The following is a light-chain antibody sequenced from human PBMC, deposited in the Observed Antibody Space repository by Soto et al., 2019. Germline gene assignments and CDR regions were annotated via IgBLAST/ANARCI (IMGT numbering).Light chain of an antibody. CDR1: SNDVGGYNY. V-gene: IGLV2-14*01. CDR3: SSYTGSNIRYV. J-gene: IGLJ1*01. Sequence: QSVLTQPAPVSGSPGQSTTISCTGTSNDVGGYNYVSWYQHHPGKAPKLMIYEVSDRPSGVSNRFSGSKSGNTASLTISGLQAEDEADYYCSSYTGSNIRYVFGTGTKVTVL. CDR2: EVS.